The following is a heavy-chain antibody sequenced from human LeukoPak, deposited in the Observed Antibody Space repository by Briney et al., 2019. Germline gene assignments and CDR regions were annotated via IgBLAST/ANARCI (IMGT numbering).Heavy chain of an antibody. D-gene: IGHD4-23*01. CDR3: ARELDGGNYY. CDR2: ISGNGVST. CDR1: GFTFRGYP. Sequence: GGSLRLSCAASGFTFRGYPMLWARQAPGKGLEYVSAISGNGVSTYYASSVQGRFIISRDNSKNTLYLQIGSLRPEDMAVYYCARELDGGNYYWGQGTLVTVST. J-gene: IGHJ4*02. V-gene: IGHV3-64*01.